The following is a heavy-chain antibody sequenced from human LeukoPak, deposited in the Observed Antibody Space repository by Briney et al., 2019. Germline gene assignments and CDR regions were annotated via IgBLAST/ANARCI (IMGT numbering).Heavy chain of an antibody. CDR3: ARDLGSSWSYYFDY. V-gene: IGHV3-23*01. CDR1: GFTFSSYA. Sequence: PGGSLRLSCAASGFTFSSYAMSWVRQAPGKGLEWVSAISGSGGSTYYADSVKGRFTISRDNAKNSLYLQMNSLRAEDTAVYYCARDLGSSWSYYFDYWGQGTLVTVSS. CDR2: ISGSGGST. D-gene: IGHD6-13*01. J-gene: IGHJ4*02.